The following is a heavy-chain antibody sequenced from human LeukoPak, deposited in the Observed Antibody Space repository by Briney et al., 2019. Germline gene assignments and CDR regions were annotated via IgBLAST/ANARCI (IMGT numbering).Heavy chain of an antibody. Sequence: PSETLSLTCSVSGASLNYNNYYWGWIRQSPGQGLEWIASIYDGGATYYNPSLKSRVDIFVDTSKNQFSLSLRSVTAADTAVYYCAKSPAGDAFDLRAQGRVVTVSS. J-gene: IGHJ3*01. CDR3: AKSPAGDAFDL. CDR1: GASLNYNNYY. V-gene: IGHV4-39*01. CDR2: IYDGGAT.